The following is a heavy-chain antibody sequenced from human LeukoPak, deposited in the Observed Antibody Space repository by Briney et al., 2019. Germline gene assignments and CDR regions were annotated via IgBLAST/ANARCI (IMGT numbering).Heavy chain of an antibody. CDR1: GYTFTSYD. Sequence: ASVKVSCKASGYTFTSYDINWVRQATGQGLEWMAWVNPNSGNTGYAQKFQGRVTMTRNTSISTAYMELSSLRSEDTAVYYCARGVRRTDCSSTSCYYYYYMDVWGKGTTVTVSS. J-gene: IGHJ6*03. CDR3: ARGVRRTDCSSTSCYYYYYMDV. V-gene: IGHV1-8*01. CDR2: VNPNSGNT. D-gene: IGHD2-2*01.